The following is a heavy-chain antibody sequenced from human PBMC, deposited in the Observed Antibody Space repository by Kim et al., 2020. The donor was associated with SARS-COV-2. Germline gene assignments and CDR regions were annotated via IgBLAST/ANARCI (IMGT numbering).Heavy chain of an antibody. Sequence: SSSSTISYADSVKGRFTISRDNAKNSLYLQMNSLRVDDTAVYYCASGYVNWGQGTLVTVSS. J-gene: IGHJ4*02. D-gene: IGHD5-18*01. V-gene: IGHV3-48*04. CDR2: SSSSTI. CDR3: ASGYVN.